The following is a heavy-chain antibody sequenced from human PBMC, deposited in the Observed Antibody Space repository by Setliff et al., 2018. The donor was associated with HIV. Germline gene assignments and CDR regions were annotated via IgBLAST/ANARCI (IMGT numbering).Heavy chain of an antibody. J-gene: IGHJ4*02. CDR3: TREGSYYDRTGYWPVFDD. D-gene: IGHD3-22*01. CDR2: VYYDGTT. CDR1: GGSINRIDYY. V-gene: IGHV4-39*07. Sequence: PSETLSLTCTVSGGSINRIDYYWGWIRQSPGKGLEWIGNVYYDGTTYYNPSLKSRVTISVDTSKNQFSLKLTSVTAADTAVYFCTREGSYYDRTGYWPVFDDWGQGTLVTVSS.